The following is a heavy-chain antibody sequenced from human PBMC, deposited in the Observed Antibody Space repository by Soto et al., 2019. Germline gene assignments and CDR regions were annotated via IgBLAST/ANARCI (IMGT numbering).Heavy chain of an antibody. J-gene: IGHJ4*02. CDR1: GDTFSSYA. V-gene: IGHV1-69*01. Sequence: SVKVSCKASGDTFSSYAISWVRQAPGQGLEWMGGITTXFGTEXHAQKFQGRVXXTADESTXXDYMELRSMRSEDTAVYYCAREMERWELLRFDYWGQETLVTVSS. CDR3: AREMERWELLRFDY. D-gene: IGHD1-26*01. CDR2: ITTXFGTE.